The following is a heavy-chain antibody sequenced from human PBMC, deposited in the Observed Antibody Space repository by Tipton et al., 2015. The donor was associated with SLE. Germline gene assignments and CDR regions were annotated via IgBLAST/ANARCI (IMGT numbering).Heavy chain of an antibody. CDR2: ISYDGSNK. CDR3: AREVGLYYYDSSGYGYSHYYYGMAV. J-gene: IGHJ6*02. D-gene: IGHD3-22*01. CDR1: GFTFSSYA. V-gene: IGHV3-30*04. Sequence: SLRLSCAASGFTFSSYAMHWVRQAPGKGLEWVAVISYDGSNKYYADSVKGRFTISRDNSKNTLYLQMNSLRAEDTAVYYCAREVGLYYYDSSGYGYSHYYYGMAVWGQGTTVPVSS.